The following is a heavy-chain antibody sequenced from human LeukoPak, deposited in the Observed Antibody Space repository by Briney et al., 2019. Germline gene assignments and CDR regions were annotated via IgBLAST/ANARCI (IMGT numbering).Heavy chain of an antibody. J-gene: IGHJ4*02. D-gene: IGHD6-13*01. CDR2: IYSGGST. CDR3: ARDWHSRIIDY. CDR1: GFTVSSNY. Sequence: PGGSLRLSCAASGFTVSSNYMSWVRQAPGKGLEWVSVIYSGGSTYYADSVKGRFTVSRDNSKNTLYLQMNSLRAEDTAMYYCARDWHSRIIDYWGQGTLVTVSS. V-gene: IGHV3-66*01.